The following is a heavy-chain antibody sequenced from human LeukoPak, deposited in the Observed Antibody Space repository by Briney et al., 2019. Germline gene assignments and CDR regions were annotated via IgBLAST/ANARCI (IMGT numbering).Heavy chain of an antibody. V-gene: IGHV3-21*01. CDR2: ISSSSSYI. J-gene: IGHJ4*02. D-gene: IGHD2-21*01. CDR3: ARDQPGCYSD. CDR1: GFTVSSNS. Sequence: GGSLRLSCTVSGFTVSSNSMSWVRQAPGKGLEWVSSISSSSSYIYYADSVKGRFTISRDNAKNSLYLQMNSLRAEDTAVYYCARDQPGCYSDWGQGPLVTVP.